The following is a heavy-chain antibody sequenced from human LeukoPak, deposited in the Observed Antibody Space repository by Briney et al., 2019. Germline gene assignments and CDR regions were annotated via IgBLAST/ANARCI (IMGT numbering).Heavy chain of an antibody. D-gene: IGHD4-23*01. Sequence: PGGSLRLSCVASGFTISGHAMSWVRQAPAKGLEWVSITVAGYSETHYADSVRGRFTISRDDSSNTLSLGMNRLRADDTGTYYCVKDFCRGGNCPFPFFDSWGQGTVVTVSS. CDR3: VKDFCRGGNCPFPFFDS. J-gene: IGHJ4*02. V-gene: IGHV3-23*01. CDR1: GFTISGHA. CDR2: TVAGYSET.